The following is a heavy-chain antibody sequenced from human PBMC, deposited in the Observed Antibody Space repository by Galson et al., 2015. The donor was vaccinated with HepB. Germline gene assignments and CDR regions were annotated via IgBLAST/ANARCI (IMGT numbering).Heavy chain of an antibody. CDR2: ISAYNGNT. CDR1: GYTFTSYG. Sequence: SVKVSCKASGYTFTSYGISWVRQAPGQGLEWMGWISAYNGNTNYAQKLQGRVTMTTDTSTSTAYMELRSLRSDDTAVYYCARDRGSNDFWSGQEDGHDDYWGQGTLVTVSS. D-gene: IGHD3-3*01. CDR3: ARDRGSNDFWSGQEDGHDDY. V-gene: IGHV1-18*01. J-gene: IGHJ4*02.